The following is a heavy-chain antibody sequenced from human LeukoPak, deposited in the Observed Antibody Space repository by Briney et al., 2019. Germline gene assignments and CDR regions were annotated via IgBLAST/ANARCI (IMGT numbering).Heavy chain of an antibody. Sequence: GGSLRLSCTASGFTFGDYAMSWVRQAPGEGLEWVGFIRSKAYGGTTEYAASVKGRFTISRDDSKSIAYLQMNSLKTEDTAVYYCTRDDYGDYGVSWGQGTLVTVSS. CDR3: TRDDYGDYGVS. CDR1: GFTFGDYA. CDR2: IRSKAYGGTT. V-gene: IGHV3-49*04. D-gene: IGHD4-17*01. J-gene: IGHJ4*02.